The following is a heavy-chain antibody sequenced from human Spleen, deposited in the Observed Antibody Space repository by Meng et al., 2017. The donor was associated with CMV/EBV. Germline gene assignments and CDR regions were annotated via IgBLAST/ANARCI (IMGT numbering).Heavy chain of an antibody. J-gene: IGHJ5*02. Sequence: SMKISFAASGITFSDYYVTWSRQAPGKGLEWVSYISSSGTTIYYAESVKGRVTITRDNAKNSLYQQRNSRRAEDTAVYYCARGYQSRVPWFDPWGQGTLVTVSS. V-gene: IGHV3-11*01. CDR1: GITFSDYY. CDR2: ISSSGTTI. CDR3: ARGYQSRVPWFDP. D-gene: IGHD1-14*01.